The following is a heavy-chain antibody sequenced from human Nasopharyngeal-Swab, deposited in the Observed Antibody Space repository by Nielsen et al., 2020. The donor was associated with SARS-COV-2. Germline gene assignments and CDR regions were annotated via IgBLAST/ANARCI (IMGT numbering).Heavy chain of an antibody. CDR1: GGSISSSNW. CDR3: ARRGGDYAFDY. D-gene: IGHD4-17*01. Sequence: GSLRLSCAVSGGSISSSNWWSWGREPPGMGLEWIGEIYHSGSTKYNPSLKSRVTISVDKSKNQFSLKLSSVTAADTAVYYCARRGGDYAFDYWGQGTLVTVSS. V-gene: IGHV4-4*02. J-gene: IGHJ4*02. CDR2: IYHSGST.